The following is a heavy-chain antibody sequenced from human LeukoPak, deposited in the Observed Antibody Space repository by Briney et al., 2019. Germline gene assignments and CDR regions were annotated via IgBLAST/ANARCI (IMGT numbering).Heavy chain of an antibody. CDR3: ANTPVGARRGAFDI. D-gene: IGHD1-26*01. Sequence: PSETLSLTCTVSGGSISSSSYYWGWIRQPPGKGLEWIGSIHYSGSTYYNPSLKSRVTISVDTSKNQFSLKLSSVTAADTAVYYCANTPVGARRGAFDIWGQGTMVTVSS. CDR2: IHYSGST. CDR1: GGSISSSSYY. V-gene: IGHV4-39*07. J-gene: IGHJ3*02.